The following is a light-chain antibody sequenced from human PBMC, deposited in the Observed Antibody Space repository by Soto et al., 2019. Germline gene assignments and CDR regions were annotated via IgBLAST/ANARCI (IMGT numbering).Light chain of an antibody. J-gene: IGKJ1*01. CDR3: QQYAGTPVT. Sequence: EIVLTQSPDTLSLSLVERATLSCRASQGVSNSFLAWYQQKPGQAPRLLIYGATSRATGIPDRFSGSGSGTDFTLTISRLEPEDFAVYYCQQYAGTPVTFGQGTKVDIK. V-gene: IGKV3-20*01. CDR1: QGVSNSF. CDR2: GAT.